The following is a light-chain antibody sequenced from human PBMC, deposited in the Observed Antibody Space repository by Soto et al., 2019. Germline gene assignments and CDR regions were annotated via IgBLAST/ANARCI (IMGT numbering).Light chain of an antibody. CDR2: GSS. CDR1: QLFSSN. Sequence: EIVLTQSPSTLSVSPGESVTLSCRASQLFSSNLAWYQRRPGQAPRLLIYGSSTRATGVPARFSGSAYGTEFNLTISSLQSEDFGVYYCQQYNDWPRTFGQGTRLEIK. V-gene: IGKV3-15*01. CDR3: QQYNDWPRT. J-gene: IGKJ5*01.